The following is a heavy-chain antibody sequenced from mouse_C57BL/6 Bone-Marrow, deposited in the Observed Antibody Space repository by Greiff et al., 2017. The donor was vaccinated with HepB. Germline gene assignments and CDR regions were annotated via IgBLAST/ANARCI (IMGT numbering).Heavy chain of an antibody. Sequence: VQLQESGAELVKPGASVKISCKASGYAFSSYWMNWVKQRPGKGLEWIGQIYPGDGDTNYNGKFKGKATLTADKSSSTAYMQLSSLTSEDSAVYFCARAKRIYYDDEYYFDYWGQGTTLTVSS. D-gene: IGHD2-4*01. CDR3: ARAKRIYYDDEYYFDY. CDR2: IYPGDGDT. V-gene: IGHV1-80*01. CDR1: GYAFSSYW. J-gene: IGHJ2*01.